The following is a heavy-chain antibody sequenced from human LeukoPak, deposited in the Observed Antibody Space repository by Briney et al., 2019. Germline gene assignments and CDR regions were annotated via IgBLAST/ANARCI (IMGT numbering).Heavy chain of an antibody. CDR3: AKGSSVVVPAAYDY. J-gene: IGHJ4*02. D-gene: IGHD2-2*01. V-gene: IGHV3-9*01. CDR2: ISWNSGSI. CDR1: GFTFDDYA. Sequence: GGSLRLSCAASGFTFDDYAMHWVRQAPGKGLEWVSGISWNSGSIGYADSVKGRFTISRDNAKNSLYLQMNSLRAEDTALYYCAKGSSVVVPAAYDYWGQGTLVTVSS.